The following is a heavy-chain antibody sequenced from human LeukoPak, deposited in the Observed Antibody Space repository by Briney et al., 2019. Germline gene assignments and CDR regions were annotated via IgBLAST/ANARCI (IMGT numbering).Heavy chain of an antibody. D-gene: IGHD4-17*01. CDR3: AKNIPNGDYGDYDY. CDR1: GFNFHNFA. J-gene: IGHJ4*02. CDR2: ISGSGGST. Sequence: GGSLRLSCVASGFNFHNFAMHWVRQAPGKGLEWVSAISGSGGSTYYADSVKGRFTISRDNSKNTLYLQMNSLRAEDTALYYCAKNIPNGDYGDYDYWGQGTLVTVSS. V-gene: IGHV3-23*01.